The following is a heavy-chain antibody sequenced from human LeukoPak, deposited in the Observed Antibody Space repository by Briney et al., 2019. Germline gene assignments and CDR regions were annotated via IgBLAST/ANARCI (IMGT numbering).Heavy chain of an antibody. CDR2: IKQDGGET. V-gene: IGHV3-7*01. J-gene: IGHJ4*02. D-gene: IGHD4-11*01. CDR3: TREDHSNYNY. CDR1: AFSFSTYA. Sequence: PGGSLRLSCAASAFSFSTYAMGWVRQAPGKGLEWVANIKQDGGETFYVDSVKGRFTISRDNAKNSLYLQMNSLRAEDTAVYYCTREDHSNYNYWGQGTLVTVSS.